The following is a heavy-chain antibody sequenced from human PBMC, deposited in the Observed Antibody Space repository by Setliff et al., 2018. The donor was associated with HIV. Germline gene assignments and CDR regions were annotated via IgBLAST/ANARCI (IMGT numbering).Heavy chain of an antibody. V-gene: IGHV3-21*01. J-gene: IGHJ3*02. CDR1: GFTFSSYS. CDR3: AKVFAYGIDGFDI. Sequence: GGSLRLSCAASGFTFSSYSMNWVRQAPGKGLEWVSSISSSSSYIYYADSVKGRFTISRDNAKNSLYLQMNSLRAEDTAVYYCAKVFAYGIDGFDIWGQGTMVTVSS. D-gene: IGHD3-16*01. CDR2: ISSSSSYI.